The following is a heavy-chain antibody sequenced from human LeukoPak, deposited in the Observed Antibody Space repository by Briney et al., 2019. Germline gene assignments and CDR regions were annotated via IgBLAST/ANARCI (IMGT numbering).Heavy chain of an antibody. CDR1: GYTFTSYY. V-gene: IGHV1-46*01. CDR3: ARDNYGRLDY. J-gene: IGHJ4*02. D-gene: IGHD3-10*01. Sequence: GASVKVSCKASGYTFTSYYMHWVRQAPGQGLEWMGLINPSGSSTSYAQKFQGRLSLTRDMSTSTDYMELSSLRSEDTAVYYCARDNYGRLDYWGQGSLVTVSS. CDR2: INPSGSST.